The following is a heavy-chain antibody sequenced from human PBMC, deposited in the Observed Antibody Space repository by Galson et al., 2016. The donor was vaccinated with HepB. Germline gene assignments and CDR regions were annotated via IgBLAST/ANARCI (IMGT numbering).Heavy chain of an antibody. D-gene: IGHD5/OR15-5a*01. CDR3: AKDLRGGSPRYFDY. CDR2: ISSSISTI. CDR1: GFTFSTSG. V-gene: IGHV3-48*02. Sequence: SLRLSCAGSGFTFSTSGLNWVRQAPGKGLQWISYISSSISTIYYADSVVGRFTISRDNAKNSVYLQMNNLRDEDTGVYYCAKDLRGGSPRYFDYWGQGTLFTVSS. J-gene: IGHJ4*02.